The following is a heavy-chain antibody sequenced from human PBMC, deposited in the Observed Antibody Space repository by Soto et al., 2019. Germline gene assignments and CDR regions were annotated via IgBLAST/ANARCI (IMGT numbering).Heavy chain of an antibody. V-gene: IGHV3-21*01. CDR2: ISSSRSYI. Sequence: EVQVVESGGGLVKPGGSLRLSCVASGLNFTNYGMNWVRQAPGKGLEWVSSISSSRSYISYADSVKGRFTISRENANNSVYLQMNSLRAEDTAVYYCARSDCTSTSCYVVGFDPWGQGTLVTVSS. CDR1: GLNFTNYG. CDR3: ARSDCTSTSCYVVGFDP. D-gene: IGHD2-2*01. J-gene: IGHJ5*02.